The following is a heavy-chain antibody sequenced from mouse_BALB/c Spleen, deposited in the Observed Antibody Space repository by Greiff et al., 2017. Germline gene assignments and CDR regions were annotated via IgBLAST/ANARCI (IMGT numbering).Heavy chain of an antibody. D-gene: IGHD1-1*01. Sequence: EVKLVESGGDLVKPGGSLKLSCAASGFTFSSYGMSWVRQTPDKRLEWVATISSGGSYTYYPDSVKGRFTISRDNAKNTLYLQMSSLKSEDTAMYYCARESSPSMDYWGQGTSVTVSS. CDR1: GFTFSSYG. V-gene: IGHV5-6*01. CDR2: ISSGGSYT. J-gene: IGHJ4*01. CDR3: ARESSPSMDY.